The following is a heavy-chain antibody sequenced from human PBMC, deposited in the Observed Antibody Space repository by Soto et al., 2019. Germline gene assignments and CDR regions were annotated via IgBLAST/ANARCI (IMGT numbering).Heavy chain of an antibody. CDR2: ISSSSSYI. Sequence: EVQLVESGGGLVKPGGSLRLSCAASGFTFSSYSMNWVRQAPGKGLEWVSSISSSSSYIYYADSVKGRFTISRDNAKNSLYLQMNSLRAEDTAVYYCARNVLRFLEWSYTEGAGAFDIWGQGTMVTVSS. J-gene: IGHJ3*02. CDR3: ARNVLRFLEWSYTEGAGAFDI. CDR1: GFTFSSYS. D-gene: IGHD3-3*01. V-gene: IGHV3-21*01.